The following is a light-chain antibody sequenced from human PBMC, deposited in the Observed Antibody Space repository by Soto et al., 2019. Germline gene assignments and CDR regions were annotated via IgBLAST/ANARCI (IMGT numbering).Light chain of an antibody. CDR3: QHYNNWPLT. CDR2: STS. J-gene: IGKJ4*01. V-gene: IGKV3-15*01. CDR1: QSVSSN. Sequence: EIVLTQSPATLSLSPGERATPSCRASQSVSSNLAWYQQKPGQTPRLLIYSTSTRAAGIPARFSGSGSGTEFTLTISSLQSEDFAVYYCQHYNNWPLTFGGGTKVDIK.